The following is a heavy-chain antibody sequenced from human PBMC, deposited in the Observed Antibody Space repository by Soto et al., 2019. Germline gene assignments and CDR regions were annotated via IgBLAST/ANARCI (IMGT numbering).Heavy chain of an antibody. J-gene: IGHJ6*02. D-gene: IGHD1-26*01. CDR2: IYYSGST. Sequence: PSETLSLTCTVSGGSVSSGSYYWSWIRQPPGKGLEWIGYIYYSGSTNYNPSLKSRVTISVDTSKNQFSLKLSSVTAADTAVYYCARVFKSQWVYYYYGMDVWGQGTKVTVSS. CDR3: ARVFKSQWVYYYYGMDV. V-gene: IGHV4-61*01. CDR1: GGSVSSGSYY.